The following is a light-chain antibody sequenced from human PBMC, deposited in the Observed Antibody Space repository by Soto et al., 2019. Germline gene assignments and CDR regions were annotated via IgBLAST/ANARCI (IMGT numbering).Light chain of an antibody. CDR1: SSDVGGYDY. J-gene: IGLJ3*02. CDR2: EVS. Sequence: QSVLTQPASVSGSPGQSITISCTGTSSDVGGYDYVSWYQHHPGKAPKLMIYEVSNRPSGVSNRFSGSKSGNTASLTISGLQAEDEADYYCSSYTSNSGWVFGGGTKLTVL. CDR3: SSYTSNSGWV. V-gene: IGLV2-14*01.